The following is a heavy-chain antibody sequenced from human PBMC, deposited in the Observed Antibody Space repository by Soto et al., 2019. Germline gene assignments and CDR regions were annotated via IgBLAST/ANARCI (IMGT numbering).Heavy chain of an antibody. V-gene: IGHV1-8*01. D-gene: IGHD2-15*01. Sequence: ASVKVSCRASGYTFASFDINSVRQATGQGLEWMGWMNPNSGNTGYAQKFQGRVTMTRNTSISTAYMELSSLRSEHTVVYYCASCGVAATTDYWGQGTLVTVSS. CDR2: MNPNSGNT. J-gene: IGHJ4*02. CDR3: ASCGVAATTDY. CDR1: GYTFASFD.